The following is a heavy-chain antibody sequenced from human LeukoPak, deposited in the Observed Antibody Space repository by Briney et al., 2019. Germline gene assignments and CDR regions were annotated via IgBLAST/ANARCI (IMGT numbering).Heavy chain of an antibody. CDR2: IRYDGNDK. CDR3: AKDSGVVMVYAIGDWFDP. CDR1: GFIFSSYG. J-gene: IGHJ5*02. V-gene: IGHV3-30*02. D-gene: IGHD2-8*01. Sequence: GGSLRLSCAASGFIFSSYGMHWVRQAPGKGLEWVAFIRYDGNDKYYVDSVKGRFTISRDKSKNTLYLQMNSLRAEDTAVYYCAKDSGVVMVYAIGDWFDPWGQGTLVTVSS.